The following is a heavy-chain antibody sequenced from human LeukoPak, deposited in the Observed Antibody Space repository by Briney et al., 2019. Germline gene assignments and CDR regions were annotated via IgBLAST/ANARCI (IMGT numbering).Heavy chain of an antibody. V-gene: IGHV3-7*03. Sequence: GSLRLSCVASGFTFSSRWMHWVRQAPGKGLEWVANIKQDGSEKQYVDSVKGRFAISRDNAKKSLYLQINTLRAEDTAVYYCVRGPHIAATSYWGQGTLVTVSS. D-gene: IGHD6-25*01. CDR3: VRGPHIAATSY. CDR2: IKQDGSEK. J-gene: IGHJ4*02. CDR1: GFTFSSRW.